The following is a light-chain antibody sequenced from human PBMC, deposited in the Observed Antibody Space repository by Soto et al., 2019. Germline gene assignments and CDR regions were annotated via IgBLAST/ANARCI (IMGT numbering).Light chain of an antibody. V-gene: IGKV1-33*01. CDR1: QDIRNY. J-gene: IGKJ4*01. Sequence: DIQLPPSPSPLSASAGDRATTTGQASQDIRNYLNWYQQKRGQAPTLLIYDASNLETGVPSRFSGSASGTDFTFTINSLQPEDKATYYGQQYDNLPLTFGGGTKVDIK. CDR3: QQYDNLPLT. CDR2: DAS.